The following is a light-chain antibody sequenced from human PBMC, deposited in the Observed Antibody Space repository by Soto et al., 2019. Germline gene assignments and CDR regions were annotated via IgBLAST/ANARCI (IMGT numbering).Light chain of an antibody. Sequence: HSALTQPASVTGAPGQSITISCTGTSSDVGAYNYVSWYQQYPGKAPKLMIYDVTSRPSGVSNRFSGSKSGNAASLTISGLQAEDEADYYCCSYTSSSSLVFGTGTKVT. CDR3: CSYTSSSSLV. V-gene: IGLV2-14*03. J-gene: IGLJ1*01. CDR2: DVT. CDR1: SSDVGAYNY.